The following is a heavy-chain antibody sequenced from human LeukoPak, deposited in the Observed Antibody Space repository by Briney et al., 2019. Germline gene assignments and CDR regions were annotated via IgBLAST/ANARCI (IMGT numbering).Heavy chain of an antibody. V-gene: IGHV4-61*02. Sequence: PSETLSLTCTVSGGSITSPGFFWSWIRQPAGKGLEWIGRIYSGSTTYNPSLKSRVTISLDTSKNQFFLKLNSVTAADTAVYYCARVGGFAGYYWGLGTLVTVSS. CDR1: GGSITSPGFF. D-gene: IGHD4-23*01. CDR2: IYSGST. J-gene: IGHJ4*02. CDR3: ARVGGFAGYY.